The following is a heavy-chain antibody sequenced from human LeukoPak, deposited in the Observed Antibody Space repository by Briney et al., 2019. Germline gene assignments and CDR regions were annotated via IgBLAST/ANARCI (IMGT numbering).Heavy chain of an antibody. CDR1: GFAFSSYS. Sequence: GGSLRLSCAASGFAFSSYSMNWVRQAPGKGLEWVSYISSSSSTIYYADSVKGRFTISRDNAKNSLYLQMNSLRAEDTAVYYCARDGPQMAAPFDYWGQGTLVTVSS. V-gene: IGHV3-48*01. D-gene: IGHD6-6*01. J-gene: IGHJ4*02. CDR3: ARDGPQMAAPFDY. CDR2: ISSSSSTI.